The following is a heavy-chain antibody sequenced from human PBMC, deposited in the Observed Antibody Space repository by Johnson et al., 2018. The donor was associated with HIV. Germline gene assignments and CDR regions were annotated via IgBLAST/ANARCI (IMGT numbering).Heavy chain of an antibody. J-gene: IGHJ3*02. CDR2: IYSGGTT. CDR1: GFNVSSNY. V-gene: IGHV3-66*01. Sequence: VQLVESGGGLVKPGGSLRLSCAASGFNVSSNYMSWVRQAPGKGLECISVIYSGGTTYYADSVKGRFTISRDNSKNTLYLQMNSLRAEDTAVYYCARGRTLITGTTFLFPVDIWGQGTMVTVSS. CDR3: ARGRTLITGTTFLFPVDI. D-gene: IGHD1-7*01.